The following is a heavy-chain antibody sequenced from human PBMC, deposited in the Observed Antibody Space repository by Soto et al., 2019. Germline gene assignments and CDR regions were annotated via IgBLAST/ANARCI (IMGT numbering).Heavy chain of an antibody. CDR2: MNPNSGNT. J-gene: IGHJ3*02. CDR1: GYTFTSYD. D-gene: IGHD2-15*01. Sequence: QVQLVQSGAEVKKPGASVKVSCKASGYTFTSYDINWVRQATGQGLEWMGWMNPNSGNTGYAQKFQGRVTMTRNTSISTAYMELSSLRSEDTAVYYCARPLRYCSGGSCYPVLGAFDIWGQGTMVTVSS. V-gene: IGHV1-8*01. CDR3: ARPLRYCSGGSCYPVLGAFDI.